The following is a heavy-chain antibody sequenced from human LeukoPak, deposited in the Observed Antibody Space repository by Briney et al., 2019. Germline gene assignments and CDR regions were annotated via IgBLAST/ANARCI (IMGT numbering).Heavy chain of an antibody. CDR2: INHSGST. Sequence: SETLSLTCAVYGGSFSGYYWSWIRQPPGKGLEWIGEINHSGSTNYNPSLKSRVTISVDTSKNQFSLKLSSVTAADTAVYYCASTDTAMVAGGNDYWGQGTLVTVSS. D-gene: IGHD5-18*01. CDR3: ASTDTAMVAGGNDY. CDR1: GGSFSGYY. V-gene: IGHV4-34*01. J-gene: IGHJ4*02.